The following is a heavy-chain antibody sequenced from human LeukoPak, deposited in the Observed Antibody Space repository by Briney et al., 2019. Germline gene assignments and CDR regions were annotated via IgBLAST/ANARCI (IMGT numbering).Heavy chain of an antibody. CDR1: GXSVSSNSSG. J-gene: IGHJ4*02. V-gene: IGHV6-1*01. Sequence: SQTLSLTCAISGXSVSSNSSGWNWIRQSPSRGLEWLGRTYYRSNWYNDYALSVKSRISIDPDTSKNQFSLQLNSVTPEDTAVYYCAREVAVAGPFDYWGQGILVSVSS. CDR2: TYYRSNWYN. CDR3: AREVAVAGPFDY. D-gene: IGHD6-19*01.